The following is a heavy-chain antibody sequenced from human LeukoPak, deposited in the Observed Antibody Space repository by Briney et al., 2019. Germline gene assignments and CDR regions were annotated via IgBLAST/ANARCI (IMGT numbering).Heavy chain of an antibody. Sequence: SETLSLTCTVSGGSISSYYWSWIRQPPGKGLEWIGYIYYSGSTNYNPSLKSRVTISVDTSKNQFSLKLSSVTAADTAVYYCARGPHSIAVAGYAGAFDIWGQGTMVTVSS. D-gene: IGHD6-19*01. V-gene: IGHV4-59*01. CDR1: GGSISSYY. CDR3: ARGPHSIAVAGYAGAFDI. J-gene: IGHJ3*02. CDR2: IYYSGST.